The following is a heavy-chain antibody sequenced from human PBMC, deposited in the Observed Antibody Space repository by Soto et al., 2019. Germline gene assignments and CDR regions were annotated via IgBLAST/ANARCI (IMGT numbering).Heavy chain of an antibody. D-gene: IGHD3-10*01. CDR2: LWFDGSNE. CDR3: AKVLYASESFDSEEAPYGMDV. CDR1: GFPFIPYD. Sequence: PGGSLRASCPTSGFPFIPYDMHWVRHAPGKGLEWGAVLWFDGSNEYYADSVQGRFTISRDNSKNTLYLQMDSLRAEDTAVYYCAKVLYASESFDSEEAPYGMDVWGQGTTVTVSS. V-gene: IGHV3-33*06. J-gene: IGHJ6*02.